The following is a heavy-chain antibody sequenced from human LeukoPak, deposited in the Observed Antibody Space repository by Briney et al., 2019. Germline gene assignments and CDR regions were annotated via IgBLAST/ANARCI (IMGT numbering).Heavy chain of an antibody. J-gene: IGHJ3*02. CDR1: GGSFSGYY. CDR2: INHSGST. V-gene: IGHV4-34*01. D-gene: IGHD6-19*01. CDR3: ARGPSGWYREDAFDI. Sequence: SETLSLTCAVYGGSFSGYYWSWIRQPPEKGLEWIGEINHSGSTNYNPSLKSRVTISVDTSKNQFSLKLSSVTAADTAVYYCARGPSGWYREDAFDIWGQGTMVTVSS.